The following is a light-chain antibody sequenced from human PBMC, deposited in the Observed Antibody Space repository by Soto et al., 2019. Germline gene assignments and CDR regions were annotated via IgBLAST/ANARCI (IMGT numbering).Light chain of an antibody. CDR3: SSYTSSSTFVV. Sequence: QSALTQPASVSGSPGQSITISCTGTSRDVGGYNYVSWYQQHPGKAPKVMIYDVSNRPSGVSNRFSGSKSGNTASLTISGLQAEDEADYYCSSYTSSSTFVVFGGGTKLTVL. V-gene: IGLV2-14*01. J-gene: IGLJ2*01. CDR2: DVS. CDR1: SRDVGGYNY.